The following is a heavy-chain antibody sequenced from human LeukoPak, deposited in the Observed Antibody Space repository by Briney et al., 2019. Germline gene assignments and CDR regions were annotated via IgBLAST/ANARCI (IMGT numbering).Heavy chain of an antibody. J-gene: IGHJ4*02. CDR2: IYTGGST. D-gene: IGHD3-22*01. Sequence: SETLSLTCTVSGGSISSYYWSWIRQPAGKGLEWIGRIYTGGSTNYNPSLKSRVTMSVDTSKSQFSLKLSSVTAADTAVYYCADYDSSGYYYWGMSWGQGTLVTVSS. V-gene: IGHV4-4*07. CDR3: ADYDSSGYYYWGMS. CDR1: GGSISSYY.